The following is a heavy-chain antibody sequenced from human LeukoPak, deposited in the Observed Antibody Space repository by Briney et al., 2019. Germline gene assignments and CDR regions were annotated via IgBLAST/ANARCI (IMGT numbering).Heavy chain of an antibody. Sequence: SETLSLTCTVSGGSISSSSYYWGWIRQPPGKGLEWIGSIYYSGSTYYNPPLKSRVTISVDTSKNQFSLKLSSVTAADTAVYYCASELRDYYDSSGYYPTWGQGTLVTVSS. V-gene: IGHV4-39*01. CDR1: GGSISSSSYY. D-gene: IGHD3-22*01. CDR2: IYYSGST. J-gene: IGHJ4*02. CDR3: ASELRDYYDSSGYYPT.